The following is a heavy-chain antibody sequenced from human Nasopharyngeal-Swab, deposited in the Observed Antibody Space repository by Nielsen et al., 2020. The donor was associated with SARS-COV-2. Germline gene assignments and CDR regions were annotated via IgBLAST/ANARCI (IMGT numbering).Heavy chain of an antibody. Sequence: VRQAPGKGLEWVSAISGSGGSTYYADSVKGRFTISRDNSKNTLYLQMNGPRAEDTAVYYCAKTLDQYSSSWYRFYWGQGTLVTVSS. D-gene: IGHD6-13*01. CDR3: AKTLDQYSSSWYRFY. J-gene: IGHJ4*02. CDR2: ISGSGGST. V-gene: IGHV3-23*01.